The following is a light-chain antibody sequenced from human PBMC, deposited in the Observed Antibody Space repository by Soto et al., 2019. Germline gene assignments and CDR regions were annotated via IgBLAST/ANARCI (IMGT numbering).Light chain of an antibody. CDR3: QQRSNWLSIT. V-gene: IGKV3-11*01. J-gene: IGKJ5*01. CDR2: DAS. CDR1: QSVSRDY. Sequence: EIVMTQSPATLSVSPGERATLSCRASQSVSRDYLVWYQQKPGQAXXLLIYDASNRATGIPARFSGSGSGTDFTLTISSLEPEDFAVYYCQQRSNWLSITFGQGTRLEIK.